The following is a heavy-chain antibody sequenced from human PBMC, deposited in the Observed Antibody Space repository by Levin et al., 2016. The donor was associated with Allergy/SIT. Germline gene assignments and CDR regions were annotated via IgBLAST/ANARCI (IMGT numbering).Heavy chain of an antibody. CDR2: INSDGSST. V-gene: IGHV3-74*01. Sequence: WIRQPPGKGLVWVSRINSDGSSTSYADSVKGRFTISRDNAKNTLYLQMNSLRAEDTAVYYCARDYYYGMDVWGQGTTVTVSS. J-gene: IGHJ6*02. CDR3: ARDYYYGMDV.